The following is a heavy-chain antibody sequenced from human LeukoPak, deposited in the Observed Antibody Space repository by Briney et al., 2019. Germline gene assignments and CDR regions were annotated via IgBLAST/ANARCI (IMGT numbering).Heavy chain of an antibody. CDR1: GSSLRNHI. D-gene: IGHD2-2*01. CDR3: AREGHTSGHAGAFDD. J-gene: IGHJ3*01. Sequence: GGSLRLSCAASGSSLRNHIMTWVRQAPGKGLEWVSSLSFIDDSRYYADSVKGRFTISRDMSKDTLFLQMNSLRGDDTAVYYCAREGHTSGHAGAFDDWGQGTMVTISS. CDR2: LSFIDDSR. V-gene: IGHV3-23*01.